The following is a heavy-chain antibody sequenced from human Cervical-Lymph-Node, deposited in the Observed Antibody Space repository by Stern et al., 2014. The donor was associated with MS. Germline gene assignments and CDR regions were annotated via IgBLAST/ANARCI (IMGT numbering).Heavy chain of an antibody. V-gene: IGHV1-46*02. CDR2: FSPRGSRT. Sequence: GQLVESGAAIRKPGASVKISFGASVYTFNSYYIHLGRQPLGQGLEWVALFSPRGSRTTYAQRFQGRVTVTGDTSTSTVYMELTGLKSEDTAVYYCARVLSLATSDSWGQGTLVVVSS. CDR1: VYTFNSYY. J-gene: IGHJ4*02. D-gene: IGHD1-1*01. CDR3: ARVLSLATSDS.